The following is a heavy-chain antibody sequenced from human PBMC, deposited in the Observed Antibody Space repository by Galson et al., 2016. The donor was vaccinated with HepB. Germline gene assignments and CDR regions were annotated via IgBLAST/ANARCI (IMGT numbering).Heavy chain of an antibody. CDR2: ISTYNGNT. J-gene: IGHJ4*02. CDR1: GYSFTNYG. V-gene: IGHV1-18*01. CDR3: ARERGNYHYFDY. Sequence: SVKVSCKASGYSFTNYGISWVRQAPGQGLEWMGWISTYNGNTNYAQKLQGRVTMTTDTSTGTAYMELRSLRSDDTAVYYCARERGNYHYFDYWGQGTLVPVSS. D-gene: IGHD1-7*01.